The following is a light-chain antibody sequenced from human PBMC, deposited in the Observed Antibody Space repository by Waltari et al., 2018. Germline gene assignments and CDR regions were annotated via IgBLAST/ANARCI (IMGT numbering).Light chain of an antibody. CDR3: QHYHNWPPWT. CDR2: GAS. Sequence: QSPAILSVSPGERATLSCRASQNIGSNLGWYQQKPGQAPRLLIYGASTRATGVPARFSGSGSGTDFTLTISSLQSEDFAVYYCQHYHNWPPWTFGQGTTVEIK. CDR1: QNIGSN. J-gene: IGKJ1*01. V-gene: IGKV3-15*01.